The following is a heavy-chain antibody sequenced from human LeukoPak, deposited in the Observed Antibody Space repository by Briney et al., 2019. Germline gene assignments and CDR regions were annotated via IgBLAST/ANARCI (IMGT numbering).Heavy chain of an antibody. CDR2: INPNSGGT. CDR3: ARLETYYYDSSGYGSY. Sequence: ASVKVSCKASGYTFTGYYMHWVRQAPGQGLEWMGWINPNSGGTNYAQKFQGRVTMTRDTSISTAYMELSRLRSDDTAVYYCARLETYYYDSSGYGSYWGQGTLVTVSS. CDR1: GYTFTGYY. J-gene: IGHJ4*02. V-gene: IGHV1-2*02. D-gene: IGHD3-22*01.